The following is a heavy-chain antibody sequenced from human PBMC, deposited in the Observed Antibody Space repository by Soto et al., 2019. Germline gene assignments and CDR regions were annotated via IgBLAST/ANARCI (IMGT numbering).Heavy chain of an antibody. V-gene: IGHV4-39*01. J-gene: IGHJ4*02. D-gene: IGHD6-19*01. CDR1: GGSINSDSYY. Sequence: QLQLQESGPGLVKPSETLSLTCTVSGGSINSDSYYWGWIRQPPGKGLEWIGSIYYSGTTYYNPSLKSRLTISVDTSKNQFYLNLSSVTAADTAVYYCARPGTSMAHFDDWGQGTLVTVSS. CDR2: IYYSGTT. CDR3: ARPGTSMAHFDD.